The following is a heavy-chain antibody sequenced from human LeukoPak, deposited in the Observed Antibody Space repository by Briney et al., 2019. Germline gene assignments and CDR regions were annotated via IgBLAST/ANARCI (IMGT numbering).Heavy chain of an antibody. J-gene: IGHJ4*02. CDR3: ARGVVDSWSGYYTRGFDY. CDR2: IYTSGST. V-gene: IGHV4-61*02. Sequence: SQTLSLTCTVSGGSISSGSYYWSWIRQPAGKGLEWIGRIYTSGSTNYNPSLKSRVTISVDTSKNQFSLKLSSVTAADTAVYYCARGVVDSWSGYYTRGFDYWGQGTLVTVSS. CDR1: GGSISSGSYY. D-gene: IGHD3-3*01.